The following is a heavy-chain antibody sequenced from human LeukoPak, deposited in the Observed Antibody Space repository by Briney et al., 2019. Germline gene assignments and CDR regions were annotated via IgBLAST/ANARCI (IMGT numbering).Heavy chain of an antibody. CDR2: INAGNGNT. CDR3: AREGSSSGFFDY. CDR1: GYIFTSYA. V-gene: IGHV1-3*01. Sequence: ASVKVSCKASGYIFTSYAMHWVRQAPGQRLEWMGWINAGNGNTKYSQKFQGRVTITRDTSASTAYMELSSLRSEDTAVYYCAREGSSSGFFDYWGQGTLVTVSS. D-gene: IGHD6-6*01. J-gene: IGHJ4*02.